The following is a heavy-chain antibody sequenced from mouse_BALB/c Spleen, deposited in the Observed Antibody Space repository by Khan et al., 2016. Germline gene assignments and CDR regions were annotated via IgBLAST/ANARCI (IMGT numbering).Heavy chain of an antibody. Sequence: VQLKESGGGLVKPGGSLKLSCAASGFAFSSYDMSWVRQTPEKRLEWVAYISSGGGSTYYPDTVKGRFTISRDNAKNTLYLQMSSLKSEDTAMYYCARHDYDAMDYWGQGTSVTVSS. CDR3: ARHDYDAMDY. CDR2: ISSGGGST. J-gene: IGHJ4*01. V-gene: IGHV5-12-1*01. CDR1: GFAFSSYD.